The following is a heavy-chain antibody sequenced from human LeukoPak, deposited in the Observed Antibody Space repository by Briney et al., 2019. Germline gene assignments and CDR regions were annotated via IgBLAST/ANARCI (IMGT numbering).Heavy chain of an antibody. V-gene: IGHV3-11*01. J-gene: IGHJ4*02. D-gene: IGHD3-10*01. CDR1: GFTFSDYY. Sequence: GGSLRLSCAASGFTFSDYYMSWIRQAPGKGLEWVSYISSSGSTIYYADSVKGRFTISRDNAKISLYLQMNSLRAEDTAVYYCARNPVLLWFGESLFGNPDYWGQGTLVTVSS. CDR3: ARNPVLLWFGESLFGNPDY. CDR2: ISSSGSTI.